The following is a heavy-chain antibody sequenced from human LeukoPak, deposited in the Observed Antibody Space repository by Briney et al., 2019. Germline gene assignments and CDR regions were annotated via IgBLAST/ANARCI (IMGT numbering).Heavy chain of an antibody. CDR3: AKEITYYYDSSGYFGY. CDR2: ISGSGGST. D-gene: IGHD3-22*01. CDR1: GFTFSSYA. Sequence: GGSLRLSCAASGFTFSSYAMSWVRQAPGKGLEWVSAISGSGGSTYYADSVKGRFTISRDNSKNTLYLQMNSLRAEDTAVYYCAKEITYYYDSSGYFGYWGQGTLVTVSS. V-gene: IGHV3-23*01. J-gene: IGHJ4*02.